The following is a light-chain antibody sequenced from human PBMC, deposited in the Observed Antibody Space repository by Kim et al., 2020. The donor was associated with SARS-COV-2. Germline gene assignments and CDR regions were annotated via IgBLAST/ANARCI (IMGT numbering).Light chain of an antibody. Sequence: GDRVTITCRASQDTGRALAWCQQKPGKAPKVLIYDASTLESGVPSRFSGSGSGTDFTLTISSLQPEDIATYYCQQFKNYPQTFGPGTKVDIK. CDR3: QQFKNYPQT. J-gene: IGKJ3*01. V-gene: IGKV1D-13*01. CDR1: QDTGRA. CDR2: DAS.